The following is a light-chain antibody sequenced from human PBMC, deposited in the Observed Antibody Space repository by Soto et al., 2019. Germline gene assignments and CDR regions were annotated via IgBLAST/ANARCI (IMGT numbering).Light chain of an antibody. CDR3: QFYGSSLIT. CDR1: EPINSGY. CDR2: GVY. V-gene: IGKV3-20*01. Sequence: ERVMTPSPATLSVSPGERATLSCRASEPINSGYFAWYQHKPGQSPRLLINGVYTRATGIPDRFSGSGSGTDFALTISRLEPEDFAIYYCQFYGSSLITFGQGTRLEIK. J-gene: IGKJ5*01.